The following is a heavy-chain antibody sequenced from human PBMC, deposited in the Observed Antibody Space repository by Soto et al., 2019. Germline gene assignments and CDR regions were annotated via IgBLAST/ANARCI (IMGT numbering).Heavy chain of an antibody. Sequence: SETLSLTCTVSGGSISSSSYYWGWIRQPPGKGLEWIGSIYYSGSTYYNPSLKSRVTISVDTSKNHFSLKLSSVTAADTAVYYCAGTTYYYYGMDVWGQGTTVTVSS. V-gene: IGHV4-39*01. CDR3: AGTTYYYYGMDV. D-gene: IGHD1-1*01. CDR2: IYYSGST. J-gene: IGHJ6*02. CDR1: GGSISSSSYY.